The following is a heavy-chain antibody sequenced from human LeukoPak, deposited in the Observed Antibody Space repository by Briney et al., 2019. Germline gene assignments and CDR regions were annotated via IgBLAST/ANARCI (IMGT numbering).Heavy chain of an antibody. Sequence: SETLSLTCTVSGGSISSYYWNWIRQPPGKGLEWIGYIYYSGSTNYNPSLKSRVTISVDTSKNQFSLKLSSVTAADTAVYYCARGPDSSGWYFDYWGQGTLVTVSS. CDR2: IYYSGST. D-gene: IGHD6-19*01. CDR1: GGSISSYY. J-gene: IGHJ4*02. V-gene: IGHV4-59*01. CDR3: ARGPDSSGWYFDY.